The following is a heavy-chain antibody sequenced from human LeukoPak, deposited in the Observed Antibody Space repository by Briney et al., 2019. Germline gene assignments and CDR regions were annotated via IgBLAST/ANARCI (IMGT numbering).Heavy chain of an antibody. V-gene: IGHV1-18*01. Sequence: GESLKISCKASGYTFTSYGISWVRQAPGQGLEWMGWISAYNGNTNYAQKLQGRVTMTTDTSTSTAYMELRSLRSDDTAVYYCARDRYGDPPSSFDYWGQGTLVTVSS. CDR3: ARDRYGDPPSSFDY. J-gene: IGHJ4*02. CDR1: GYTFTSYG. CDR2: ISAYNGNT. D-gene: IGHD4-17*01.